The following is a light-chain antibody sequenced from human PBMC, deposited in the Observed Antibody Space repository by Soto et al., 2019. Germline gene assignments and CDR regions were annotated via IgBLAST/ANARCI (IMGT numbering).Light chain of an antibody. J-gene: IGKJ4*01. CDR2: GAS. CDR3: QQYGRLPLT. V-gene: IGKV3-20*01. CDR1: QSVSSSY. Sequence: EIVLMQSPGTLSLSPGERATLSCRASQSVSSSYLAWYQQKPGQAPRLLIYGASSRATGIPDRFSGSGSGTDFTLTISRLEPEDFAVYYCQQYGRLPLTFGGGTKVDIK.